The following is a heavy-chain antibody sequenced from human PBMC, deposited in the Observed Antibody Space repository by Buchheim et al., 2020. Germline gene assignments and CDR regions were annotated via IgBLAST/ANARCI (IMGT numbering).Heavy chain of an antibody. V-gene: IGHV1-46*01. CDR1: GYIFTSYY. J-gene: IGHJ6*02. CDR2: INPSGGST. CDR3: ARDLGYLPSGYYYYYGMDV. Sequence: QVQLVQSGAEVKKPGASVKVSCKASGYIFTSYYMYWVRQAPGQGLEWMGIINPSGGSTSYAQKFQGRVTMTRDTSTSTVYMELSSLRSEDTAVYYCARDLGYLPSGYYYYYGMDVWGQGTT. D-gene: IGHD1-1*01.